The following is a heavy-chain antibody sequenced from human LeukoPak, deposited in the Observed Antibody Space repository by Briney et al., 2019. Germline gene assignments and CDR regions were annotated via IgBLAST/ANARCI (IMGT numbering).Heavy chain of an antibody. J-gene: IGHJ6*02. V-gene: IGHV4-30-4*01. Sequence: SETLSLTCTVSGGSISSGDYYWSWIRQPPGKGLEWIGYIYYSGSTYYNPSLKSRVTISVDTSKNQFSLKLSSVTAADTAVYYCASNLGDGSGSYVNYYHYGMDVWGQGTTVTVSS. CDR1: GGSISSGDYY. CDR3: ASNLGDGSGSYVNYYHYGMDV. D-gene: IGHD3-10*01. CDR2: IYYSGST.